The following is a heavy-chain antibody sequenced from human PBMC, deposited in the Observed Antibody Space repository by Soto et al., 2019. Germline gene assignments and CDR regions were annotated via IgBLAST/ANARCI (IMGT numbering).Heavy chain of an antibody. CDR3: AKAHYGSGNYYIEY. CDR2: ISDSGSNT. J-gene: IGHJ4*02. V-gene: IGHV3-23*01. Sequence: SLRLSCAASGFTFRNYDMTWVRQAPGKGLEWVSIISDSGSNTYYADPVKGRFTISRDNSKNTLYLQMNSLRDDDTAVYYCAKAHYGSGNYYIEYWGQGTLVTVSS. CDR1: GFTFRNYD. D-gene: IGHD3-10*01.